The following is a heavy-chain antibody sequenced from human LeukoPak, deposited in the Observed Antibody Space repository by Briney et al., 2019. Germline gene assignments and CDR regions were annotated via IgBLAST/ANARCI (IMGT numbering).Heavy chain of an antibody. CDR2: INHSGST. J-gene: IGHJ4*02. D-gene: IGHD3-3*01. Sequence: SETLSLTCAVYSGSFSGYYWSWIRQPPGKGLEWIGEINHSGSTNYNPSLKSRVTISVDTSKNRFSLKLSSVTAADTAVYYCARGMGFWSGYVVYWGQGTLVTVSS. CDR3: ARGMGFWSGYVVY. V-gene: IGHV4-34*01. CDR1: SGSFSGYY.